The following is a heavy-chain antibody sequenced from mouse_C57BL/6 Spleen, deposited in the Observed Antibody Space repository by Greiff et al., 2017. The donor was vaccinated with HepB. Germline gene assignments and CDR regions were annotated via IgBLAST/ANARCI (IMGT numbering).Heavy chain of an antibody. CDR2: IYPGDGDT. CDR1: GYAFSSSW. Sequence: VQLQQSGPELVKPGASVKISCKASGYAFSSSWMNWVKQRPGKGLEWIGRIYPGDGDTNYNGKFKGKATLTADKSSSTAYMQLSRLTSEDSAVYFCGRDYGSSYYAMDYWGQGTSVTVSS. V-gene: IGHV1-82*01. J-gene: IGHJ4*01. D-gene: IGHD1-1*01. CDR3: GRDYGSSYYAMDY.